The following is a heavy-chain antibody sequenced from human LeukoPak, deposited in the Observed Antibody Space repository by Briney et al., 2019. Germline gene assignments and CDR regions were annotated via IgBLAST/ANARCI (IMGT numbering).Heavy chain of an antibody. Sequence: SETLSLTCTVSGGSVTSGSYYWSWIRQPPGQGLEWIWFIYYIGSTNYNPSLRSRVNISLDTSHKQFSMKVRAVSAGDTAVFYCAREHSFNWVDPWGQGTL. J-gene: IGHJ5*02. CDR1: GGSVTSGSYY. D-gene: IGHD2-15*01. CDR3: AREHSFNWVDP. V-gene: IGHV4-61*01. CDR2: IYYIGST.